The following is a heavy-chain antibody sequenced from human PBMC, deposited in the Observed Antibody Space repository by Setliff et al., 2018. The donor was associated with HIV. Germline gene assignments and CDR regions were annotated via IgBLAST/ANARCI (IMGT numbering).Heavy chain of an antibody. CDR3: GRDLDDFDSSGYLYL. V-gene: IGHV3-15*01. CDR2: IKGKVSGETA. D-gene: IGHD3-22*01. Sequence: GGSLRLSCVASGLTFKTAWMGWVRQAPGKGLEWVGRIKGKVSGETADYAAPVTGRFTISRDDSRNMVFLQMNSLKSDDTAVYYCGRDLDDFDSSGYLYLWGRGTLVTVSS. CDR1: GLTFKTAW. J-gene: IGHJ5*02.